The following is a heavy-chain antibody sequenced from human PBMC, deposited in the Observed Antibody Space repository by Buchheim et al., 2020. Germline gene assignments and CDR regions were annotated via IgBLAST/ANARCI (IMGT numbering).Heavy chain of an antibody. V-gene: IGHV3-48*01. CDR3: ARSDYSNLYNWFDP. CDR1: GFTFSSYS. Sequence: EVQLVESGGGLVQPGWSLRLSCAASGFTFSSYSMNWVRQAPGKGLEWVSYISSSSSTIYYADSVKGRFTISRDNAKNSLYLQMNSLRAEDTAVYYCARSDYSNLYNWFDPWGQGTL. CDR2: ISSSSSTI. J-gene: IGHJ5*02. D-gene: IGHD4-11*01.